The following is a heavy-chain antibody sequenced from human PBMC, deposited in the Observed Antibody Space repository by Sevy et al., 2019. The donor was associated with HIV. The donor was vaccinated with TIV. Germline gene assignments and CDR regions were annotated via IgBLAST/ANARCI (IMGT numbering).Heavy chain of an antibody. CDR1: GFTFTNYG. V-gene: IGHV3-23*01. Sequence: GGSLRLSCAASGFTFTNYGMHWVRQAPGKGLEWVSGISNSGANTYYADSVRGRFTVSRDSSKNTVYLQLNSLRAEDTAIYYCAKEWTLLSDWYGEFDYWGQGTLVTVSS. D-gene: IGHD6-19*01. J-gene: IGHJ4*02. CDR3: AKEWTLLSDWYGEFDY. CDR2: ISNSGANT.